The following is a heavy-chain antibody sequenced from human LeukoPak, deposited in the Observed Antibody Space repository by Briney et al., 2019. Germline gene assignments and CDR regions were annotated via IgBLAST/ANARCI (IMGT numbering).Heavy chain of an antibody. D-gene: IGHD3-9*01. CDR3: ARRPTGTSWLPSVGGGWYFDY. V-gene: IGHV5-51*01. J-gene: IGHJ4*02. CDR2: IYPGDSDT. Sequence: GESLKISCKGFGYSFTSYWIGWVRQMPGKGLEWMGIIYPGDSDTRYSPSFQGQVTISADKSISTAYLQWSSLKASDTAMYYCARRPTGTSWLPSVGGGWYFDYWGQGTLVTVSS. CDR1: GYSFTSYW.